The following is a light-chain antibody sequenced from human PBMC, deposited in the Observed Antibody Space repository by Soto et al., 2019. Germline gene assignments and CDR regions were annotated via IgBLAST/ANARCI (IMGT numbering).Light chain of an antibody. J-gene: IGKJ1*01. CDR1: QSVSRY. V-gene: IGKV3-11*01. Sequence: DIVLTQSPATLSLSPGERATLSCRASQSVSRYLAWYQQKPGQAPRLLIYDASNRATGIPARFSGSGSGTDFTLTISSLEPEDFAVYHCQQRSSWPRTFGRGTKV. CDR2: DAS. CDR3: QQRSSWPRT.